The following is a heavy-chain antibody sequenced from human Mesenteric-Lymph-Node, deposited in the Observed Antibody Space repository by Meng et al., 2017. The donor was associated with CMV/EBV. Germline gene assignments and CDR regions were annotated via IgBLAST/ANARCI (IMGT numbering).Heavy chain of an antibody. CDR1: GFTIRSNW. J-gene: IGHJ1*01. CDR2: IKQDGSER. D-gene: IGHD6-13*01. V-gene: IGHV3-7*01. Sequence: GGSLRLSCAGSGFTIRSNWMSWVRQAPGKGLEWVANIKQDGSERKYVDSVKGRFTISRDNAENSVYLQMNGLRAEDTAVYYCVSTLEHWGQGTLATVSS. CDR3: VSTLEH.